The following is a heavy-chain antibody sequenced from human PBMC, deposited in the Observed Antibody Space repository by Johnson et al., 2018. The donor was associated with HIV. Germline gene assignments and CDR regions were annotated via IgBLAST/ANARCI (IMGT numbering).Heavy chain of an antibody. Sequence: VQLVESGGGVVRPGGSLRLSCAASGFTFSSYAMSWVRQAPGKGLEWVANIKQDGNEKYYVDSVTGRFTISRDNAKNSLYLQMNSLTADDTAVYYCATESRLDDAFDFWGQGTMVTVSS. CDR3: ATESRLDDAFDF. V-gene: IGHV3-7*01. D-gene: IGHD6-25*01. CDR1: GFTFSSYA. J-gene: IGHJ3*01. CDR2: IKQDGNEK.